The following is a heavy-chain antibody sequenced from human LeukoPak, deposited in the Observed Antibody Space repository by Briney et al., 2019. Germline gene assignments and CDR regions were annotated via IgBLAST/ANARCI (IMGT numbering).Heavy chain of an antibody. J-gene: IGHJ3*02. CDR3: ARAQWELPAFDI. V-gene: IGHV3-74*01. D-gene: IGHD1-26*01. CDR1: GFTFSSYW. CDR2: INTDGSST. Sequence: GGSLRLSCAASGFTFSSYWMHWVRQAPGKGLVWVSRINTDGSSTSYADSVKGRFTISRDNAKNTLYLQMNSLRAEDTAVYYCARAQWELPAFDIWGQGTMVTVSS.